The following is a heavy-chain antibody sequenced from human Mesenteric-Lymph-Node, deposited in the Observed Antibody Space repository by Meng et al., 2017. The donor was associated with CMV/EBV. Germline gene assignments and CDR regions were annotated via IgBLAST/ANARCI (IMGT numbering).Heavy chain of an antibody. CDR3: ARSTSSSWYYYYYYGMDV. CDR1: GFTFSDYG. J-gene: IGHJ6*02. V-gene: IGHV3-30*02. CDR2: IRYDESNK. D-gene: IGHD6-13*01. Sequence: GESLKISCAASGFTFSDYGMHWVRQAPGKGLEWVAFIRYDESNKYYADSVKGRFTISRDNSKNTLYLQMNSLRAEDTAVYYCARSTSSSWYYYYYYGMDVWGQGTTVTVSS.